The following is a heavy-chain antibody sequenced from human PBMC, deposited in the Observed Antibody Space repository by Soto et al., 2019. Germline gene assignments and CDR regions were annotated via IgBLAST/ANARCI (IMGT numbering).Heavy chain of an antibody. CDR2: IYYSGST. Sequence: SETLSLTCTVSGGSISSSSYYWGWIRQPPGKGLEWIGSIYYSGSTYYNPSLKSRVTISVDTSKNQFSLKLSSVTAADTAVYYCARRQYYDFWSGYYLGNNWFDPWGQGTLVTVS. CDR3: ARRQYYDFWSGYYLGNNWFDP. CDR1: GGSISSSSYY. V-gene: IGHV4-39*01. J-gene: IGHJ5*02. D-gene: IGHD3-3*01.